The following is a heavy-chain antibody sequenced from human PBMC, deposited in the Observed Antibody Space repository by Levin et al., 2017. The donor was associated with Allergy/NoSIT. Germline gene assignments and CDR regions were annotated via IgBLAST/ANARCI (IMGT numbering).Heavy chain of an antibody. D-gene: IGHD4-23*01. V-gene: IGHV1-18*01. CDR2: VSTYNANT. CDR1: GYTSTSYG. J-gene: IGHJ6*02. Sequence: ASVKVSCKATGYTSTSYGISWVRQAPGQGLEWMGWVSTYNANTRYAQKFQARVIMTTDRSTSTSSLAFRSLRADDTAMYYCAGTTDYGANSHYYYGMDVWGQGTTVTVAS. CDR3: AGTTDYGANSHYYYGMDV.